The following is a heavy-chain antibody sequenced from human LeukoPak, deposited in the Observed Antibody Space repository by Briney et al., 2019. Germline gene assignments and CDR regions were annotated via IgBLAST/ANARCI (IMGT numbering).Heavy chain of an antibody. J-gene: IGHJ4*02. CDR1: GGSISSGGYY. CDR2: IYYSGST. D-gene: IGHD1-1*01. V-gene: IGHV4-31*03. CDR3: ARLTRRSGNYFEN. Sequence: SQTLSLTCTVSGGSISSGGYYWSWIRQHPGKGLEWIGSIYYSGSTNYNPSLQGRVTISLDTSRNQFSLKLSSVTAADTAVYYCARLTRRSGNYFENWGQGTLVTVSS.